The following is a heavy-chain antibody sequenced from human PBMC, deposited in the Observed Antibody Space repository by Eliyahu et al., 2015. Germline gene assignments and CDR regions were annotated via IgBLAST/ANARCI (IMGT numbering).Heavy chain of an antibody. CDR3: ALRISAGAYFDY. Sequence: QITLKESGPTLLKPTQTLTLTCTFPGFXLSTNRVGVAWIRQPPGEALEWLALIYWDDDKRYSPSLTNRLTVTGDTSKNQVVLTMTNVDSVDTATYYCALRISAGAYFDYWGQGILVTVSS. D-gene: IGHD3-10*01. CDR1: GFXLSTNRVG. J-gene: IGHJ4*02. CDR2: IYWDDDK. V-gene: IGHV2-5*02.